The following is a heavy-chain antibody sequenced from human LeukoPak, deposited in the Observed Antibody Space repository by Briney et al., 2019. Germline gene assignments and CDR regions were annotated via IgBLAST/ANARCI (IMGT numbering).Heavy chain of an antibody. CDR2: IPSSGST. J-gene: IGHJ5*02. CDR1: GDSISRGDYY. Sequence: SETLSLTCTVSGDSISRGDYYWSWIRQPAGKGLEWFGRIPSSGSTNYNPSLKSRVTISVDTSKNQFSLKLSSVTAADTAIYYCAKGAGGFSYYNWFDPWGQGTLVTVSS. D-gene: IGHD5-18*01. V-gene: IGHV4-61*02. CDR3: AKGAGGFSYYNWFDP.